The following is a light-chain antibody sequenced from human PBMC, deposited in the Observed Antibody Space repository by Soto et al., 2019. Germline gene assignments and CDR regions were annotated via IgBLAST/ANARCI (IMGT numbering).Light chain of an antibody. Sequence: QPVLTQPPSASGTPGQRVTISCSGSSSNIGSNTVNWYQQLPGTAPKLLIYNNNQRPSGVPDRFSGSKSGTSASLAISGLPSEDEADYYCAAWDDSLNGLVFGPGTKLTVL. J-gene: IGLJ1*01. V-gene: IGLV1-44*01. CDR1: SSNIGSNT. CDR3: AAWDDSLNGLV. CDR2: NNN.